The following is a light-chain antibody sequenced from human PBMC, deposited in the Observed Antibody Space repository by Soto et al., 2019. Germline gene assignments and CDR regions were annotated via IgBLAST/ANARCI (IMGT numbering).Light chain of an antibody. V-gene: IGKV3-20*01. J-gene: IGKJ5*01. CDR3: QQYSSSPRT. CDR1: QSVSSN. CDR2: DAS. Sequence: EIVMTQSPATLSVSPGERATLSCRASQSVSSNLAWCQQKVGQAPRLLIYDASNRATGVPDRFSGSGSGTDFSLTISRLEPEDFAVYHCQQYSSSPRTFGQGTRLEIK.